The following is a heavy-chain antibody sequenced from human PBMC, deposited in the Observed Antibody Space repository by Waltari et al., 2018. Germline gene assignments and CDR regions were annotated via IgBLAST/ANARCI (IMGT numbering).Heavy chain of an antibody. V-gene: IGHV4-34*02. D-gene: IGHD3-10*01. CDR1: GGSFSGYF. CDR3: ARSGFHGSGTPFDP. Sequence: QVQLQQWGAGLLKPSQTLSLTCAVDGGSFSGYFWNWVRQPPGKGLEWIGGIDYSGSTNYNPSLKSRVTLSIDTSRKRFSLNLNSMTAADTAIYYCARSGFHGSGTPFDPWGRGTLVTVSS. J-gene: IGHJ5*02. CDR2: IDYSGST.